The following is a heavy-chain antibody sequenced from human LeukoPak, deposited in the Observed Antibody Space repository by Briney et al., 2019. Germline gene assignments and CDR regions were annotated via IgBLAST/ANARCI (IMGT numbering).Heavy chain of an antibody. V-gene: IGHV3-23*01. CDR3: AKDGNYDSSGFYDY. D-gene: IGHD3-22*01. CDR1: GFTFSTYG. J-gene: IGHJ4*02. Sequence: GGSLRLSCAVSGFTFSTYGMHWVRQAPGKGLEWVSAISGSGGSTYYADSVKGRFTISRDNSKNTLYLQMNSLRAEDTAVYYCAKDGNYDSSGFYDYWGQGTLVAVSS. CDR2: ISGSGGST.